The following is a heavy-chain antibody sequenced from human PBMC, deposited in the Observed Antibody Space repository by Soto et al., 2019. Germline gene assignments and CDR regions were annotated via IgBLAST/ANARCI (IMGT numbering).Heavy chain of an antibody. CDR1: GFTFSSYG. CDR3: ARGGSSSWFYDFDY. Sequence: QVQLVESGGGVVQPGRSLRLSCAASGFTFSSYGMHWVRQAPGKGLEWVAVIWYDGSNKYYADSVKGRFTISRDNSKNTLSLQMTSLRAEDTALYYCARGGSSSWFYDFDYWGQGTLVTVSS. V-gene: IGHV3-33*01. CDR2: IWYDGSNK. J-gene: IGHJ4*02. D-gene: IGHD6-13*01.